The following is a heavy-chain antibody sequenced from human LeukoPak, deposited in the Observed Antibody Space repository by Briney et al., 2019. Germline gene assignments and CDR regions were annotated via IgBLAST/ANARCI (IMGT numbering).Heavy chain of an antibody. V-gene: IGHV3-23*01. CDR3: AKDQTEYYYDSSGYYYPSFDY. CDR1: GFTFSSYA. D-gene: IGHD3-22*01. J-gene: IGHJ4*02. Sequence: GGSLRLSCAASGFTFSSYAMSWVRQAPGKGLEWVSAISGSGGSTYYADSVKGRFTISRDNSKNTLYLQMNSLRAEDTAVYYCAKDQTEYYYDSSGYYYPSFDYWGQGTLVTVSS. CDR2: ISGSGGST.